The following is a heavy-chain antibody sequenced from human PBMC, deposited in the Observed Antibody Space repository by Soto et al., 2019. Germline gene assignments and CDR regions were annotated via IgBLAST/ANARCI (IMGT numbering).Heavy chain of an antibody. CDR1: GFTFSRYA. D-gene: IGHD4-17*01. J-gene: IGHJ3*02. Sequence: PGGSLRLSCAASGFTFSRYAMSWVRQSPGKGLEWVSGISAGGGSTYYADSVKGRFTISRDNSKNTLYLQMNSLRAEDTAVYYCGKDPNGDYVGAFDIWGRGTMVTVS. CDR2: ISAGGGST. CDR3: GKDPNGDYVGAFDI. V-gene: IGHV3-23*01.